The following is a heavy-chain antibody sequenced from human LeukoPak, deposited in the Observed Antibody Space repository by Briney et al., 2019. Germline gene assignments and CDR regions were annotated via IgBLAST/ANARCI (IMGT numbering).Heavy chain of an antibody. CDR1: GTSISRHY. D-gene: IGHD3-10*01. CDR2: ISTTGST. V-gene: IGHV4-4*09. Sequence: SETLSLTCTVSGTSISRHYWSWLRQSAGLGLEWLGYISTTGSTTYNPSLEGRVTMSEDTSQNQLSLTLSSVTAADTAVYFCARHHGLWDGDLGGWFDFWGQGIQVTVSS. CDR3: ARHHGLWDGDLGGWFDF. J-gene: IGHJ5*01.